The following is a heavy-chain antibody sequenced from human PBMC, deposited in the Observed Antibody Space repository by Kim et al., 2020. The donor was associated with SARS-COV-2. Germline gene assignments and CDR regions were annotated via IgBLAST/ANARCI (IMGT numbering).Heavy chain of an antibody. CDR3: ARGRCSAGSCYFNY. J-gene: IGHJ4*02. V-gene: IGHV3-20*01. Sequence: GGSLRLSCAASGFTFDDYHMTWVRQAPGKGLEWVSDINWNGGSTSYADSVKGRFTISRDNAKNSLYLQMSRLGAEDTALYHCARGRCSAGSCYFNYWGLGTPVTVSS. CDR1: GFTFDDYH. CDR2: INWNGGST. D-gene: IGHD2-15*01.